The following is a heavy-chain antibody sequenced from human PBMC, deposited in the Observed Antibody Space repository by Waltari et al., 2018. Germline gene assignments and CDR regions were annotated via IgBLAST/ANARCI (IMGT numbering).Heavy chain of an antibody. CDR2: IDPSDPYI. CDR1: GYSFTSYW. V-gene: IGHV5-10-1*03. D-gene: IGHD6-13*01. CDR3: ARLSKSAAGLHFDF. J-gene: IGHJ5*01. Sequence: EVQLVQSGAEVKKPGESLRSSCTGSGYSFTSYWIRWVRQRPGKGPGWMGRIDPSDPYINYSPSFQGHVTISVDKSITTAYLQWSSLKASDTAMYYCARLSKSAAGLHFDFWGRGTLVTVSS.